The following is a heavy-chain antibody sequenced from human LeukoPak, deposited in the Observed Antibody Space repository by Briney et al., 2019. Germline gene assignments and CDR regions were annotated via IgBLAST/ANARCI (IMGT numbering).Heavy chain of an antibody. D-gene: IGHD1-26*01. Sequence: GASVKVSCKASGYTFTGYYMHWVRQAPGQGPEWMGWINPNSGGTNYAQKFQGRVTMTRDTSIRTAYMELSRLRSDDMVVYYCARGDPIVGTTSFDYWGQGTLVTVSS. J-gene: IGHJ4*02. V-gene: IGHV1-2*02. CDR3: ARGDPIVGTTSFDY. CDR2: INPNSGGT. CDR1: GYTFTGYY.